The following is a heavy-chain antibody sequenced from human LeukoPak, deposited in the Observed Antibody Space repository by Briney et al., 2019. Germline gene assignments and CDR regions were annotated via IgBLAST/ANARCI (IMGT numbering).Heavy chain of an antibody. V-gene: IGHV1-2*02. CDR3: ARGLAIFGVVIPTFFDS. D-gene: IGHD3-3*01. J-gene: IGHJ4*02. CDR2: INPNSGGT. CDR1: GYSFTGYY. Sequence: ASVKVSCKASGYSFTGYYIYLVGQAPGQGLEWVGWINPNSGGTDYAQKFQGRLIMTSATSITTAYMQLNSLISDDTAVYYCARGLAIFGVVIPTFFDSWGQGTLVTVSS.